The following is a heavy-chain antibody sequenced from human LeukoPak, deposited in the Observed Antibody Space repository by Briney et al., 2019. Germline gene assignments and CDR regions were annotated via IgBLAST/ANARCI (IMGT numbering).Heavy chain of an antibody. Sequence: PGGSLRLSCAASRFTFSSYSMNWVRQAPGKGLEWVSSISSSSSYIYYADSVKGRFTISRDNAKNSLYLQMNSLRAEDTAVYYCARGGYSSSWYPPPWFDPRGQGTLVTVSS. J-gene: IGHJ5*02. V-gene: IGHV3-21*01. CDR2: ISSSSSYI. CDR3: ARGGYSSSWYPPPWFDP. D-gene: IGHD6-13*01. CDR1: RFTFSSYS.